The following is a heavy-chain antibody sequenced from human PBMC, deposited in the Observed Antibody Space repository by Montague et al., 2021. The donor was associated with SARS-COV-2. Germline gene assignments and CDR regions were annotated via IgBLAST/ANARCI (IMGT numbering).Heavy chain of an antibody. J-gene: IGHJ3*02. CDR3: ARGGFRDSSGWENDAFAI. D-gene: IGHD3-22*01. CDR1: GFTFSSYD. Sequence: SLRLSCAASGFTFSSYDMHWVRQATGKGLEWVSAIGTAGDTYYPGSVKGRFTISRVNAKNSLYLQMNGLRAGDTAVCCCARGGFRDSSGWENDAFAIWGQGTMVTVSS. CDR2: IGTAGDT. V-gene: IGHV3-13*01.